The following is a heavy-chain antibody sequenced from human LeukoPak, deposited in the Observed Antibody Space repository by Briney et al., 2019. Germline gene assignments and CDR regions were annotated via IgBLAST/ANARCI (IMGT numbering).Heavy chain of an antibody. CDR2: INTDGSTT. V-gene: IGHV3-74*01. D-gene: IGHD1-26*01. J-gene: IGHJ4*02. CDR3: VRDGIGGSYFY. CDR1: GFTFSSYW. Sequence: PGGSLRLSCAASGFTFSSYWMHWVRQAPGKGLVWVARINTDGSTTRYSESVKGRFTISRDNAKNTLYVLMNSLRVEDTAVYYCVRDGIGGSYFYWGQGTLVTVSS.